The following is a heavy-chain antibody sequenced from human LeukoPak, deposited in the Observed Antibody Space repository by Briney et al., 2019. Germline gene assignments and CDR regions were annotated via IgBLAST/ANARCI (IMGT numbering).Heavy chain of an antibody. J-gene: IGHJ6*03. Sequence: QPGGSLRLSCAVSGFTFRSYAMSWFRQAPGKGLEWVSTISTSGGSTYYADSVKGRFTISRDNSKNTLYLQMNSLRAEDTAEYYCAKVMKGSERLTMVRGVIIKTAGLYYMDVWGKGTTVTVSS. D-gene: IGHD3-10*01. CDR1: GFTFRSYA. V-gene: IGHV3-23*01. CDR2: ISTSGGST. CDR3: AKVMKGSERLTMVRGVIIKTAGLYYMDV.